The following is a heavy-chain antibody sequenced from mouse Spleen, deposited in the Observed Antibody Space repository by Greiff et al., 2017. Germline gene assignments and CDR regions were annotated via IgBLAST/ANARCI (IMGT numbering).Heavy chain of an antibody. J-gene: IGHJ3*01. CDR3: ARYYTWFAY. D-gene: IGHD2-12*01. V-gene: IGHV1-26*01. CDR2: INPNNGGT. CDR1: GYTFTDYY. Sequence: VQLQQSGPELVKPGASVKISCKASGYTFTDYYMNWVKQSHGKSLEWIGDINPNNGGTSYNQKFKGKATLTVDKSSSTAYMELRSLTSEDSAVYYCARYYTWFAYWGQGTLVTVSA.